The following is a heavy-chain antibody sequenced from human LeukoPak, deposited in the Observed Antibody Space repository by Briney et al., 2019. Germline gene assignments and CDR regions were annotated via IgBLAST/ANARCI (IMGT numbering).Heavy chain of an antibody. D-gene: IGHD5-18*01. Sequence: SVKVSCKASGGTFSSYTISWVRQAPGQGLEWMGRIIPILGIANYAQKFQGRVTITADKSTSTAYMELSSLRSEDTAVYYCARSERGGYSFDYWGQGTLVTVSS. V-gene: IGHV1-69*02. J-gene: IGHJ4*02. CDR3: ARSERGGYSFDY. CDR1: GGTFSSYT. CDR2: IIPILGIA.